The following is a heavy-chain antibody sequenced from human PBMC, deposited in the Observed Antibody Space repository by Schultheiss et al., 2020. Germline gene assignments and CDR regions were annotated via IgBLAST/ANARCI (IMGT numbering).Heavy chain of an antibody. D-gene: IGHD5-24*01. V-gene: IGHV1-69*06. CDR2: IIPIFGTA. CDR1: GGTFSSYA. CDR3: ARGRRERWLQLRHYYYMDV. Sequence: SVKVSCKASGGTFSSYAISWVRQAPGQGLEWMGGIIPIFGTANYAQKFQGRVTITADKSTSTAYMELSSLRSEDTAVYYCARGRRERWLQLRHYYYMDVWGKGTTVTVSS. J-gene: IGHJ6*03.